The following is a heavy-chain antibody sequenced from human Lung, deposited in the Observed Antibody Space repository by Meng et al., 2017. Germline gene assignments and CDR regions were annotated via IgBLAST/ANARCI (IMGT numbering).Heavy chain of an antibody. J-gene: IGHJ4*02. D-gene: IGHD6-13*01. Sequence: QVQLVHSGPEVKKSGASVKLSCKPSGYTFAAYWIHWLRQAPGQGLEWMGRIDPNNDHTQYAQNFQGRVTMTSDTSISTVYMELNGLRSDDTAVCYCARDEDISAAGKLFGDYWGQGTLVTVSS. CDR2: IDPNNDHT. CDR1: GYTFAAYW. CDR3: ARDEDISAAGKLFGDY. V-gene: IGHV1-2*06.